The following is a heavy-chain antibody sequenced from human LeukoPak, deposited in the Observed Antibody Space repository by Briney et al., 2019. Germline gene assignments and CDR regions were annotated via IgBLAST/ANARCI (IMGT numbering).Heavy chain of an antibody. D-gene: IGHD6-6*01. CDR3: ARGSRSSSWGGGAFDI. CDR1: GINFITYA. J-gene: IGHJ3*02. Sequence: RSLRLSCAASGINFITYALHWVRQAPGKGLEWVAVISDDGVNKYFAESVKGRFTISRDNSKKTLYLQMNSLRVEDTAIYYCARGSRSSSWGGGAFDIWGQGTAVTVSS. CDR2: ISDDGVNK. V-gene: IGHV3-30-3*01.